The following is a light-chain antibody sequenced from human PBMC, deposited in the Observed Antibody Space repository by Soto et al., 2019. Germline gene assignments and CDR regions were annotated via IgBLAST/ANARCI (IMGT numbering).Light chain of an antibody. Sequence: EIVMTQSPGTLSLSPGERATLSCRGSQSVSRNYLAWYQHKPGQAPRLLIYGASSRATGIPDRFTGSRSGTDVTLTISRLEPEDFAVYYWQQYGSPPRTFGQGTKVEI. CDR1: QSVSRNY. CDR2: GAS. J-gene: IGKJ1*01. CDR3: QQYGSPPRT. V-gene: IGKV3-20*01.